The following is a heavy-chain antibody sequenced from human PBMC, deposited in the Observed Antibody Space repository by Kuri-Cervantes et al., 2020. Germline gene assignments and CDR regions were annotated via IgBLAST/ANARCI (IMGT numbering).Heavy chain of an antibody. D-gene: IGHD5-12*01. CDR3: ARVGYDSLYYYYYMDV. V-gene: IGHV3-21*01. CDR2: ISSSSSYI. Sequence: GESLKISCAVSGFTFSSYWMSWVRQAPGKGLEWVSSISSSSSYIYYADSVKGRFTISRDNAKNSLYLQMNSLRAEDTAVYYCARVGYDSLYYYYYMDVWGKGTTVTVSS. CDR1: GFTFSSYW. J-gene: IGHJ6*03.